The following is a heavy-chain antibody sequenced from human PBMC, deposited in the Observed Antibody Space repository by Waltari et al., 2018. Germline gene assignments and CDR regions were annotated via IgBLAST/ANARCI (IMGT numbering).Heavy chain of an antibody. CDR2: ISGSGGST. J-gene: IGHJ4*02. V-gene: IGHV3-23*01. Sequence: EVQLLESGGGLVQPGGSLRLSCSASGFTFSSYAMRWVRQAPGEGLGGVSAISGSGGSTYYADSVKGRFTISRDNSKNTLYLQMNSLRAEDTAVYYCAKPTTVTKRGYYFDYWGQGTLVTVSS. D-gene: IGHD4-17*01. CDR3: AKPTTVTKRGYYFDY. CDR1: GFTFSSYA.